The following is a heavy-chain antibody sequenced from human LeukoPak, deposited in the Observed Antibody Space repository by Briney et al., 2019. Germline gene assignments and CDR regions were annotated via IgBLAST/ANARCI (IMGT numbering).Heavy chain of an antibody. CDR1: GFTFSSYS. J-gene: IGHJ4*02. V-gene: IGHV3-30*18. Sequence: GGSLRLSCAASGFTFSSYSMNWVRQAPGKGLEWVAVISYDGSNKYYADSVKGRFTISRDNSKNTLYLQMNSLRAEDTAVYYCAKVLKAVAAWGQGTLVTVSS. CDR3: AKVLKAVAA. CDR2: ISYDGSNK. D-gene: IGHD6-19*01.